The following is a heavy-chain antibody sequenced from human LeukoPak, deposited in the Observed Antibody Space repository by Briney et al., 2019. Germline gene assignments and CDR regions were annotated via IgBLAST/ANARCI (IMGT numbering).Heavy chain of an antibody. V-gene: IGHV3-23*01. Sequence: PGGSLRLSCAASGFTFDNYGIGWVRQAPGKGLEWVSGISGSGGRTYYADSVKGRFTISRDNSKNTLFLQLSSLGVEDTATYYCAIPTCSGSGYCSTSDPFHTWGQGTMVTVSS. CDR1: GFTFDNYG. J-gene: IGHJ3*02. CDR3: AIPTCSGSGYCSTSDPFHT. CDR2: ISGSGGRT. D-gene: IGHD2-2*03.